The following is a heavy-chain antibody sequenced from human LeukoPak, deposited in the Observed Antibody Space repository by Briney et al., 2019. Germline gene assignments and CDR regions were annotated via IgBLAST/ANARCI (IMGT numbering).Heavy chain of an antibody. CDR1: GFTFYEYA. J-gene: IGHJ6*02. CDR2: IRSKDYGGTT. D-gene: IGHD2-2*01. Sequence: GGSLRLSCIASGFTFYEYAMSWFRQAPGKGREGVGFIRSKDYGGTTEYAAAVKGKFTIQRDDSKSIANLQMNSLKTEDKAVYYFTRDDRYCSSTSCSTTHYYYYGMDVWGQGTTVTVSS. V-gene: IGHV3-49*03. CDR3: TRDDRYCSSTSCSTTHYYYYGMDV.